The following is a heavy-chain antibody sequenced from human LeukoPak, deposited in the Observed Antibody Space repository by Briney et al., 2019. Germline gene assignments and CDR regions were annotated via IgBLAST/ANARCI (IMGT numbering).Heavy chain of an antibody. J-gene: IGHJ3*02. Sequence: SETLSLTCTVSGGSISSYYWSWIRQPPGKGLEWIGYIYYSGSTNYNPSLKSRVTKSVDTSKNQFSLKLSSVTAADTAVYYCARDVYDSSGYAAFDIRGQGTMVTVSS. D-gene: IGHD3-22*01. CDR1: GGSISSYY. CDR2: IYYSGST. V-gene: IGHV4-59*01. CDR3: ARDVYDSSGYAAFDI.